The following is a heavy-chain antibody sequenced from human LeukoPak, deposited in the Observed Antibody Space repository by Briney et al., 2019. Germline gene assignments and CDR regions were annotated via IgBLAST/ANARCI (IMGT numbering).Heavy chain of an antibody. CDR3: ARVRDGYNDAFDI. CDR1: GYTLTNYY. Sequence: ASVKVSCKASGYTLTNYYMHWVRQAPGQGLEWMGVFNPSGGSTSYAQKFQGRVTMTRDTSTSTVYMELSSLRSEDAAVYYCARVRDGYNDAFDIWGQGTMVTVSS. J-gene: IGHJ3*02. D-gene: IGHD5-24*01. V-gene: IGHV1-46*01. CDR2: FNPSGGST.